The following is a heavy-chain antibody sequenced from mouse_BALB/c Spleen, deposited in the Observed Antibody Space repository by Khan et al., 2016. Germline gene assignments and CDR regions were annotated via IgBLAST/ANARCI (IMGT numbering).Heavy chain of an antibody. J-gene: IGHJ1*01. CDR3: ARAGNTYTDWFFDV. D-gene: IGHD1-1*01. CDR2: ISHGGRYT. V-gene: IGHV5-4*02. Sequence: EVELVEAGGGLVKAGGSLKLSCAASGFTFSDFYMYWIRQTPEKRLEWVATISHGGRYTYSPDSVKGRFTISRDNAKTNLYLQLPSLKSEDTALLFCARAGNTYTDWFFDVWGAGTTVTVSS. CDR1: GFTFSDFY.